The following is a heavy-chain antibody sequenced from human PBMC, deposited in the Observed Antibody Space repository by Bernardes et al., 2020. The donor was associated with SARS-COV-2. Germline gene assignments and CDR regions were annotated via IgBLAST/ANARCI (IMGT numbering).Heavy chain of an antibody. D-gene: IGHD4-17*01. V-gene: IGHV3-53*01. CDR2: IYTTGTT. CDR3: ARGGGGDYGEVYGMDV. Sequence: GGSLRLSCAASGLTVIENYMNWVRQAPGKGLEWVSVIYTTGTTYYADSVKGRFTISRDNSKNTLYLQMNSLRDEDTAVYYCARGGGGDYGEVYGMDVWGQGTTVTVSS. CDR1: GLTVIENY. J-gene: IGHJ6*02.